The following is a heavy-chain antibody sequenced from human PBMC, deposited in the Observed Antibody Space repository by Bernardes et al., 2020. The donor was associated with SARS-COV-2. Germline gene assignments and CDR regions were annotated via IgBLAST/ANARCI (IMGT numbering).Heavy chain of an antibody. J-gene: IGHJ5*02. CDR1: GYTFTSYG. CDR3: ARGRSRYCSSTSCHAGFDP. V-gene: IGHV1-18*01. D-gene: IGHD2-2*01. CDR2: ISAYNGNT. Sequence: ASVKVSCKASGYTFTSYGISWVRQAPGQGLEWMGWISAYNGNTNYAQKLQGRVTMTTDTSTSTAYMELRSLRSDDTAVYYCARGRSRYCSSTSCHAGFDPWGQGTLVTVSS.